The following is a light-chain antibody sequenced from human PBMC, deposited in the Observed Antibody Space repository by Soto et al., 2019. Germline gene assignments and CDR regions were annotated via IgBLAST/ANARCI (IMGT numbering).Light chain of an antibody. V-gene: IGKV1-5*01. CDR3: QQYNSYSWT. CDR1: QSVNKW. CDR2: DAS. Sequence: DIQMTQSPSTLSASXXDRVXITFLASQSVNKWLAWFQQKPGKVPKXXIFDASTLQTGVPSRFGGGGSGTEFTLTISGLQPDDFATYYCQQYNSYSWTFGQGTKVDIK. J-gene: IGKJ1*01.